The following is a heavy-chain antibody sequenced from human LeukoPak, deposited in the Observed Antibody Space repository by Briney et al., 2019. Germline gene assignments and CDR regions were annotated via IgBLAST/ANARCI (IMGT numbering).Heavy chain of an antibody. CDR1: GYTLSGYY. CDR3: AKDHTTRSFDS. J-gene: IGHJ4*02. V-gene: IGHV1-2*02. CDR2: INPNSGGT. D-gene: IGHD1-14*01. Sequence: ASLKLSCKASGYTLSGYYMHCVCDAPRQRLEWMGLINPNSGGTNYAQKFQGRVTMTRDRSISTAYMELSRLRSDDTAVYYCAKDHTTRSFDSWGQGTLVTVSS.